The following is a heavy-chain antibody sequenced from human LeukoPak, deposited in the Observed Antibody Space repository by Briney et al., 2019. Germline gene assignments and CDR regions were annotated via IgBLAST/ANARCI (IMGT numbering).Heavy chain of an antibody. CDR2: ISGSTGST. CDR3: AKGPVSAIVGGTTLDY. CDR1: GFTFSNYA. J-gene: IGHJ4*02. Sequence: RAGGSLRLSCAASGFTFSNYAMNWVRQAPGKGLEWVSLISGSTGSTYYADSVKGRFSISRDNSKNTVYLQMNSLRVEDTAVYYCAKGPVSAIVGGTTLDYWGQGTLVTVAS. D-gene: IGHD1-26*01. V-gene: IGHV3-23*01.